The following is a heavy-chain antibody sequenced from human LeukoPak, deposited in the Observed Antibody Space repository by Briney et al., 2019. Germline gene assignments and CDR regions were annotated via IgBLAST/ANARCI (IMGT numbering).Heavy chain of an antibody. J-gene: IGHJ4*02. CDR3: AKVAFYDSSGFDY. CDR2: IHSGGNT. D-gene: IGHD3-22*01. V-gene: IGHV3-66*01. CDR1: GFTVSSNY. Sequence: GGSLRLSCAASGFTVSSNYMTWVRQAPGKGLEWVSGIHSGGNTYYADSVKGRFTISRDNSKNTLYLQMNSLRAEDSAVYYCAKVAFYDSSGFDYWGQGTLVTVPS.